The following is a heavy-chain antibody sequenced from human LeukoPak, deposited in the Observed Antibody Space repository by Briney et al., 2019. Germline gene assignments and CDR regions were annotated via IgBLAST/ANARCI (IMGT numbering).Heavy chain of an antibody. CDR1: GYSFTSYW. V-gene: IGHV5-51*01. Sequence: GESLKISCKGSGYSFTSYWIGWVRQMPGKGLEWMGIIYPGDSDTRYSPSFQGQVTISADKSISTAYLQWSSLKASDTAVYYCATHSSSWSWYFDLWGRGTLVTVSS. CDR3: ATHSSSWSWYFDL. J-gene: IGHJ2*01. D-gene: IGHD6-13*01. CDR2: IYPGDSDT.